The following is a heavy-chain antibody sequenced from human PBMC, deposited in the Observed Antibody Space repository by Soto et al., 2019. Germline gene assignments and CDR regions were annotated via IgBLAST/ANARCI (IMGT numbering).Heavy chain of an antibody. V-gene: IGHV1-3*01. CDR1: GYTFTSYA. D-gene: IGHD2-2*01. CDR3: ARDPIVVVPAATPGGDY. J-gene: IGHJ4*02. Sequence: ASVKVSCKASGYTFTSYAMHWVCQAPGQRFEWMGWINAGNGNTKYSQKFQGRVTITRDTSASTAYMELSSLRSEDTAVYYCARDPIVVVPAATPGGDYWGQGTLVTVSS. CDR2: INAGNGNT.